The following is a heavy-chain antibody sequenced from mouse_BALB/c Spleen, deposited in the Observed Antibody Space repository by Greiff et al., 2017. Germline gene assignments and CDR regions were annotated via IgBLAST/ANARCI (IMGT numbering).Heavy chain of an antibody. CDR1: GYTFTSYW. V-gene: IGHV1-87*01. CDR3: ARGALRLYFDV. CDR2: IYPGDGDT. D-gene: IGHD1-2*01. J-gene: IGHJ1*01. Sequence: VQLQQSGAELARPGASVKLSCKASGYTFTSYWMQWVKQRPGQGLEWIGAIYPGDGDTRYTQKFKGKATLTADKSSSTAYMQLSSLASEDSAVYYCARGALRLYFDVWGAGTTVTVSS.